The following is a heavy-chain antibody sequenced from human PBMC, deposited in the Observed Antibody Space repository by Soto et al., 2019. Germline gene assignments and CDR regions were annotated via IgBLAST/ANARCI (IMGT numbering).Heavy chain of an antibody. Sequence: QVQLVESGGGLVKPGGSLRLSCAASGFTFSDYYMSWFRQAPGKGREWVSYMSSSGCTIDYADSVKGRFTISRDNAKNSLYLQMNRLRAEDTAVYYCARGLSCISTSCHVGPVDVWGQGTTVTVTS. CDR3: ARGLSCISTSCHVGPVDV. J-gene: IGHJ6*02. V-gene: IGHV3-11*01. CDR1: GFTFSDYY. D-gene: IGHD2-2*01. CDR2: MSSSGCTI.